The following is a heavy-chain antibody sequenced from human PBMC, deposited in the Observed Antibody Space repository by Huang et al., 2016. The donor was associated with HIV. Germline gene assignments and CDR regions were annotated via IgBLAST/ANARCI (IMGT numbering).Heavy chain of an antibody. Sequence: QVQLVQSGAAVKKPGASVRVSCKTSGYTFTTYDINWVRQATGQGLEYMGWMNPKSANTGFAQKFQGRVTLTRDTSSGTAYMELSGLTSEDTAVYYCARGGRPYYDNSGYSDYWGQGTLVTVSS. CDR1: GYTFTTYD. V-gene: IGHV1-8*02. D-gene: IGHD3-22*01. J-gene: IGHJ4*02. CDR2: MNPKSANT. CDR3: ARGGRPYYDNSGYSDY.